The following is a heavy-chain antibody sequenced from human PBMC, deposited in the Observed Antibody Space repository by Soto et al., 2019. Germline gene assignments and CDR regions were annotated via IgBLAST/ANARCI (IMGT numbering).Heavy chain of an antibody. CDR2: IYYSGST. V-gene: IGHV4-59*01. CDR3: ARQYYYDSSGSFHDAFDI. J-gene: IGHJ3*02. D-gene: IGHD3-22*01. Sequence: QVQLQESGPGLVKPSETLSLTCTVSGGSITNYYWSWIRQPPGKGLEWIGWIYYSGSTNYNPSLKSRVTIPVDTSKNQFSLTLSSVTTADTAVYYCARQYYYDSSGSFHDAFDIWGQGTMVTVSS. CDR1: GGSITNYY.